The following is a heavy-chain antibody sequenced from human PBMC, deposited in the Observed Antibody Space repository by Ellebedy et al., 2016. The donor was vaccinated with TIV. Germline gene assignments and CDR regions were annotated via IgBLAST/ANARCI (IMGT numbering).Heavy chain of an antibody. V-gene: IGHV3-23*01. CDR1: GFTFNSYA. J-gene: IGHJ3*01. CDR2: ISGSGGST. Sequence: GESLKISXAASGFTFNSYAMSWVRLAPGKGLEWVSVISGSGGSTYYADSVKGRFTISRDNSKNTLYLQMNSLRGEDTAVYYCAKDRPYYYDSRGYSDAFDVWGQGTMVTVSS. D-gene: IGHD3-22*01. CDR3: AKDRPYYYDSRGYSDAFDV.